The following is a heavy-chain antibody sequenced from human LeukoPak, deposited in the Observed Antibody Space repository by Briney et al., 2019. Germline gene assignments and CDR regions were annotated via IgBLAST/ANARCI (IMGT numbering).Heavy chain of an antibody. CDR2: IHHSGST. CDR3: ARIKAATSADF. J-gene: IGHJ4*01. V-gene: IGHV4-59*04. D-gene: IGHD2-15*01. CDR1: GGSISSYY. Sequence: SETLSLTCTVSGGSISSYYWSWIRQPPGKGLEWLGSIHHSGSTYYFGPLNSRVTMALDASKNQFSLGLRSVTAAGTAVYYCARIKAATSADFWGHGTLVTVSS.